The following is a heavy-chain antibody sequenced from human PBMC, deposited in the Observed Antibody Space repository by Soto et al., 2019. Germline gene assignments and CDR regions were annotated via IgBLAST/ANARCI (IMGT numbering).Heavy chain of an antibody. CDR1: GFIFRSYG. CDR2: IWYDGTNK. Sequence: QVQLVESGGGVVQPGRSLRLSCATSGFIFRSYGMHWVRQGPGKGLEWVAVIWYDGTNKYYADSVNGRFTISRDDSKNTLYLQMNSLRAEDTAVYYWARGPMTNVTTWGGWYFDLWGRDTMVTVSS. V-gene: IGHV3-33*01. D-gene: IGHD4-17*01. CDR3: ARGPMTNVTTWGGWYFDL. J-gene: IGHJ2*01.